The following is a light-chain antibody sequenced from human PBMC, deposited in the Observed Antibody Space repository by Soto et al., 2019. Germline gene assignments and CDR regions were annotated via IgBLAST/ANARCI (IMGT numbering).Light chain of an antibody. CDR3: QQYYSTPLP. CDR1: QSVLYSSNNKNY. CDR2: WAS. J-gene: IGKJ4*01. V-gene: IGKV4-1*01. Sequence: DIVMTQSPDSLAVSLGERVTINCKSSQSVLYSSNNKNYLAWYQQKPGQPPKLLIYWASTRESGVPDRFSGRGSGTDFTLTISSLQDEDVAVYYCQQYYSTPLPFGGGTKVEIK.